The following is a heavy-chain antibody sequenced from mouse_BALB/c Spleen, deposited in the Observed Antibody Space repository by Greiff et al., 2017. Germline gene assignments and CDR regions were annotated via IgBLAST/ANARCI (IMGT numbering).Heavy chain of an antibody. V-gene: IGHV1S81*02. CDR2: INPSNGGT. Sequence: QVQLKQSGAELVKPGASVKLSCKASGYTFTSYYMYWVKQRPGQGLEWIGEINPSNGGTNFNEKFKSKATLTVDKSSSTAYMQLSSLTSEDSAVYYCTSDYYYGSSYGAYWGQGTLVTVSA. CDR1: GYTFTSYY. CDR3: TSDYYYGSSYGAY. J-gene: IGHJ3*01. D-gene: IGHD1-1*01.